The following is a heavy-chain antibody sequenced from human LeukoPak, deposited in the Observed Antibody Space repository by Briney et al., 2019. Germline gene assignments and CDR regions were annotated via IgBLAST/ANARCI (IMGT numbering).Heavy chain of an antibody. CDR1: GFTFSSYA. J-gene: IGHJ5*02. D-gene: IGHD4-17*01. CDR2: ISGSGGST. CDR3: ASFPLLGWATVTTSWFDP. Sequence: GGSLRLSCAASGFTFSSYAMSWVRQAPGKGLEWVLAISGSGGSTYYADSVKGRFTISRDNSKNTLYLQMNSLRAEDTAVYYCASFPLLGWATVTTSWFDPWGQGTLVTVSS. V-gene: IGHV3-23*01.